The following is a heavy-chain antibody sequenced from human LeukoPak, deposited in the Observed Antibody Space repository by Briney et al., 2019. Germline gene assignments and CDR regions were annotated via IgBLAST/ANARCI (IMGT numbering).Heavy chain of an antibody. D-gene: IGHD4-17*01. Sequence: ASVKVSCKASGYTFTSYDINWVGQANGQGKEWMGWMNTNSGKRDNEKKFQGRVTMTRKNSISTDYMERRSLRAEATARYYCARGLTVTTRLAVSWGQGTLVTVSS. J-gene: IGHJ5*02. CDR1: GYTFTSYD. CDR2: MNTNSGKR. CDR3: ARGLTVTTRLAVS. V-gene: IGHV1-8*01.